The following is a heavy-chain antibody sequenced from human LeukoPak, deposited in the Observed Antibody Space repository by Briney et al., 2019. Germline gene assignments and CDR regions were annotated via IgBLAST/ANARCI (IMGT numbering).Heavy chain of an antibody. CDR1: GFTFSDHY. CDR3: ARAYERPYYFDY. Sequence: GGSLRLSCAVSGFTFSDHYMDWVRQAPGEGLEWVGRTRNKANSYTTEYAASVKGGFTISRDDSKNSLYLQMNSLKTEDTAVYYCARAYERPYYFDYWGQGTLVTVSS. V-gene: IGHV3-72*01. D-gene: IGHD3-22*01. CDR2: TRNKANSYTT. J-gene: IGHJ4*02.